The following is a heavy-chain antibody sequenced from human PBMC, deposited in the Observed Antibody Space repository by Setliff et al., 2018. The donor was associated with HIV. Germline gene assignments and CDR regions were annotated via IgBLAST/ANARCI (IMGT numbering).Heavy chain of an antibody. J-gene: IGHJ4*02. CDR2: INIGNGNT. V-gene: IGHV1-3*03. D-gene: IGHD1-26*01. Sequence: SVKVSCKASGYTFSRYAMHWVRQAPGQRLEWMGWINIGNGNTVYAQELQGRVTITWDTSASTAYMELSSLRAEDMAVYYCARNLVGTSSFDYWGQGTLVTVSS. CDR3: ARNLVGTSSFDY. CDR1: GYTFSRYA.